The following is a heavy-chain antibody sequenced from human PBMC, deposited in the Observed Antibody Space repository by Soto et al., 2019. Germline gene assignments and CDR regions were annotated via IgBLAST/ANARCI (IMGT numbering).Heavy chain of an antibody. J-gene: IGHJ6*02. CDR2: ISGSGGST. D-gene: IGHD2-15*01. CDR3: AKRFGGSLPYYYYGMDV. Sequence: GGSLRLSCAASGFTFSSYAMSWVRQAPGKGLEWVSAISGSGGSTYYADSVKGRFTISRDNSKNTLYLQMNSLRAEDTAVYYCAKRFGGSLPYYYYGMDVWGQGTTVTVSS. V-gene: IGHV3-23*01. CDR1: GFTFSSYA.